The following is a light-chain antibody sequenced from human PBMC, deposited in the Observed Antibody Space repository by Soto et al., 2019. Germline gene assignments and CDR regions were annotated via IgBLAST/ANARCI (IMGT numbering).Light chain of an antibody. J-gene: IGLJ2*01. CDR3: SSYTSSSTVV. V-gene: IGLV2-14*01. CDR1: RSDVGGYNY. CDR2: DVS. Sequence: QSALTQPASVSGSPGQSITISCTGTRSDVGGYNYVSWYQQHPGKAPKLMIYDVSNRPSGVCNRFSGSKSGNTASLTISGLQAEYEADYYCSSYTSSSTVVFGGGTKVTVL.